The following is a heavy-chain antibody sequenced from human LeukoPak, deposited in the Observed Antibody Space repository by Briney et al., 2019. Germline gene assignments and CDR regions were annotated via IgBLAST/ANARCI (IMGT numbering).Heavy chain of an antibody. CDR3: ANDNDGGDCYFRY. Sequence: PGRSLRLSCAASGFTFSSYGMHWVRQAPGKGLEWVAVISYDGSNKYYADSVKGRFTISRDNSKNTLYLQMDSLRAEDTAVYYCANDNDGGDCYFRYWGQGTLVTVSS. D-gene: IGHD2-21*02. J-gene: IGHJ4*02. CDR1: GFTFSSYG. V-gene: IGHV3-30*18. CDR2: ISYDGSNK.